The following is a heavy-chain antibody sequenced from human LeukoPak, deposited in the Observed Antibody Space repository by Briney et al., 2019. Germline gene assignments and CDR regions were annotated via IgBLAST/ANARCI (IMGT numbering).Heavy chain of an antibody. V-gene: IGHV3-23*01. CDR1: GFTLSTYA. D-gene: IGHD2-15*01. CDR3: ARHRSGGSQDDAFDI. CDR2: TSSSDAGT. Sequence: GGSLRLSCAASGFTLSTYAMSWVRQTPGKGLEWVAATSSSDAGTYHADSVRGRFTISRQNAKNSLFLQMNSLRAEDTAVYYCARHRSGGSQDDAFDIWGQGTMVTVSS. J-gene: IGHJ3*02.